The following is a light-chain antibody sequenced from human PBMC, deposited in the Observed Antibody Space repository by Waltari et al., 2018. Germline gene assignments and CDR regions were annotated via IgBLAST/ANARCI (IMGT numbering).Light chain of an antibody. CDR1: SSDVGGYNY. CDR2: DVS. V-gene: IGLV2-11*01. CDR3: CSFAGSHTYVV. Sequence: QSALTQPRSVSGSPGQSVTISCTGTSSDVGGYNYVSWYQQHPGKAPKLMIYDVSKRPPGVPDRCSGSKSGNTASLTISGLQTEDEADYYCCSFAGSHTYVVFGGGTKLTVL. J-gene: IGLJ2*01.